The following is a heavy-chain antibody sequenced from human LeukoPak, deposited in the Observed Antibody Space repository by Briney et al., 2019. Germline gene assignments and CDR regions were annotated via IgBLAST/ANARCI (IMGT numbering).Heavy chain of an antibody. CDR1: GFTFSNYW. CDR3: ARDDSSSWYKD. CDR2: IKQDGSEK. V-gene: IGHV3-7*01. D-gene: IGHD6-13*01. Sequence: GGSLRLSCTASGFTFSNYWMSWVRQAPGKGLEWVANIKQDGSEKYYVDSVKGRFTISRDNAKNPLYLQMNSLRADDTAVYYCARDDSSSWYKDWGQGTLVTVSS. J-gene: IGHJ4*02.